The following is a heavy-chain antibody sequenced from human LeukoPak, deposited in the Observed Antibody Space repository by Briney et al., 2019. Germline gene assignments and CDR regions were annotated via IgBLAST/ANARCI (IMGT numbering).Heavy chain of an antibody. Sequence: SETLSLTCTVSGGSISSYYWSWIRQPPGKGLEWIGYIYYSGSTNYNPSLKSRVTISVDTSKNQFSLKLSSVTAADTAVYYCARTRRGASQVYYYYYYYMDVWGKGTTVTVSS. J-gene: IGHJ6*03. V-gene: IGHV4-59*01. D-gene: IGHD1-26*01. CDR3: ARTRRGASQVYYYYYYYMDV. CDR1: GGSISSYY. CDR2: IYYSGST.